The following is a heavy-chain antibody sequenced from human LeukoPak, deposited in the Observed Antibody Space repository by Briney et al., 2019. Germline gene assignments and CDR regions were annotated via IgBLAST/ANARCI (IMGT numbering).Heavy chain of an antibody. V-gene: IGHV6-1*01. CDR1: GGSVSSNSAA. D-gene: IGHD3-22*01. Sequence: SQTLSLTCAISGGSVSSNSAAWNWIRQSPSRGLEWLGRTYYRSKWYNDYAVSVKSRITINPDTSKNQFSLQLNSVTPEDTAVYYCARSQDYDSSGYYVTSFDYWGQGTLVTVSS. J-gene: IGHJ4*02. CDR2: TYYRSKWYN. CDR3: ARSQDYDSSGYYVTSFDY.